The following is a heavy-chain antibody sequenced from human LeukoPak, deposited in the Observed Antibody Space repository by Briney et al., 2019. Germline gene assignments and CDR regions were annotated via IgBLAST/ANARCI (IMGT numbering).Heavy chain of an antibody. V-gene: IGHV4-4*02. CDR2: IYHSGST. CDR3: ARDDGYCSGGSCSLGY. Sequence: PSETLSLTCAVSGGSISSSNWWSWVRQPPGKGLEWIGEIYHSGSTNYNPSLKSRVTISVDTSKNQFSLKLSSVTAADTAVYYCARDDGYCSGGSCSLGYWGQGTLVTVSS. J-gene: IGHJ4*02. D-gene: IGHD2-15*01. CDR1: GGSISSSNW.